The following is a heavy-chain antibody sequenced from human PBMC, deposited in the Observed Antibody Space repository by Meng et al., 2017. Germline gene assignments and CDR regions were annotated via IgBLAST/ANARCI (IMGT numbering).Heavy chain of an antibody. Sequence: QGQLQQWGAGLLRPPENLSLTCGVYGGSFNGYYWTWIRQPPGKGLEWVGDINHSGSTNYYPSLKSRVTISLDTSKNQFSLKLRSVTAADTAVYFCARGFYSSGWNTFDYWGQGTLVTVSS. CDR3: ARGFYSSGWNTFDY. D-gene: IGHD6-19*01. CDR2: INHSGST. CDR1: GGSFNGYY. V-gene: IGHV4-34*01. J-gene: IGHJ4*02.